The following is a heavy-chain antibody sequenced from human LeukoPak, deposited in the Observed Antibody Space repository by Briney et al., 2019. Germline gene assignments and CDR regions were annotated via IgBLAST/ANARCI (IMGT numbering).Heavy chain of an antibody. Sequence: GGSLRLSCAASGFTFSINAMHWVRQAPGKGPEWVAFISFDGSSEFYADSVKGRFTISRDNSKSTLYLQMNSLRVEDTAVYYCPRETAALDTSPLDQWGQGTLVTVSP. D-gene: IGHD2/OR15-2a*01. V-gene: IGHV3-30*01. CDR2: ISFDGSSE. CDR3: PRETAALDTSPLDQ. CDR1: GFTFSINA. J-gene: IGHJ4*02.